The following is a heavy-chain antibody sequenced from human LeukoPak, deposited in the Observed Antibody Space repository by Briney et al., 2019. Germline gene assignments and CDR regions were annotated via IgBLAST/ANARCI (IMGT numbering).Heavy chain of an antibody. CDR1: GGSFSGYY. Sequence: SQTLSLTCAVYGGSFSGYYWSWIRQPPGKGLEWIGEINHSGSTNYNPSLKSRVTISVDTSKNQFSLKLSSVTAADTAVYYCARAYGDLDYWGQGTLVTVSS. CDR2: INHSGST. D-gene: IGHD4-17*01. CDR3: ARAYGDLDY. J-gene: IGHJ4*02. V-gene: IGHV4-34*01.